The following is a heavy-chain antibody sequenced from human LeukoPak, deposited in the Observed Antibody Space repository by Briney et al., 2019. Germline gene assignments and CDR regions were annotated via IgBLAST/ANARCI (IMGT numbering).Heavy chain of an antibody. Sequence: GGSLTLSCAASGFTFSRYGMNWVRQAPGKGVEWLSYITISSSNIHYADSVKGRFTIYRDNEKNLLYLQMNSLGDDDTAVYYCARDQDWAFDYWGQGTLVTVSS. CDR2: ITISSSNI. CDR3: ARDQDWAFDY. V-gene: IGHV3-48*02. CDR1: GFTFSRYG. J-gene: IGHJ4*02. D-gene: IGHD3-9*01.